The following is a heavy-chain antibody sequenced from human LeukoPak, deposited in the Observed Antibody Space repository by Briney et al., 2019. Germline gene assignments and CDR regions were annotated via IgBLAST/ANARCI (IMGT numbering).Heavy chain of an antibody. J-gene: IGHJ4*02. D-gene: IGHD6-25*01. CDR3: AKGAGFYFDC. Sequence: PGGSLRLSCAASGFNFSIHGMHWVRQAPGKGLEWLAGIWYDGNKKYYVDSVKGRFSILRDNSKNTLFLQMNSLRVEDTAVYYCAKGAGFYFDCWGQGTLVTVSS. CDR1: GFNFSIHG. CDR2: IWYDGNKK. V-gene: IGHV3-33*06.